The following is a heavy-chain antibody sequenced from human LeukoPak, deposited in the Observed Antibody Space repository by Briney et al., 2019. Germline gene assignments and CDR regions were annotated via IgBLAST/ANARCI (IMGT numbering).Heavy chain of an antibody. D-gene: IGHD6-19*01. Sequence: GGSLRLSCAASGFTFDEYGMSWVRQASGKGLEWVGRIRSKANSYATAYAASVKGRFTISRDDSKNTAYLQMNSLKTEDTAVYCCTSIAVAGIYWGQGTLVTVSS. CDR3: TSIAVAGIY. J-gene: IGHJ4*02. CDR1: GFTFDEYG. CDR2: IRSKANSYAT. V-gene: IGHV3-73*01.